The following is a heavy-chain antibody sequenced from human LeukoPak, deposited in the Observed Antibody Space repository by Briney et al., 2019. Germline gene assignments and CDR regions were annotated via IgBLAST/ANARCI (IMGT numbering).Heavy chain of an antibody. Sequence: GGSLRLSCAASGFTFSSYSMNWVRQAPGKGLEWVSYISSSSSTIYYADSVKGRFTISRDNAKNSLYLQMNSLRAEDTAVYYCAKDSGIVGDNWFDPWGQGTLVTVSS. CDR2: ISSSSSTI. V-gene: IGHV3-48*01. J-gene: IGHJ5*02. D-gene: IGHD1-26*01. CDR3: AKDSGIVGDNWFDP. CDR1: GFTFSSYS.